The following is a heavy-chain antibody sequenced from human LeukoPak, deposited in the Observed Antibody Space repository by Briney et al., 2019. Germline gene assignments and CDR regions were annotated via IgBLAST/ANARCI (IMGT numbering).Heavy chain of an antibody. J-gene: IGHJ3*02. CDR2: IYYSGST. Sequence: SETLSLTCTVSGGSISSHYGTWIRQPPGKGLEWIGYIYYSGSTNYNPSLKSRVTISVDTSTNQFSLRLSSVTAADTALYYCARETTVVTPGRSDVFDIWGQGTMVTVSS. CDR3: ARETTVVTPGRSDVFDI. V-gene: IGHV4-59*11. CDR1: GGSISSHY. D-gene: IGHD4-23*01.